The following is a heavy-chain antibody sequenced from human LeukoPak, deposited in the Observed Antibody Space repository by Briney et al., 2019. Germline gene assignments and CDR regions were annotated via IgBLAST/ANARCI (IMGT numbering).Heavy chain of an antibody. CDR1: GFTFSNYG. CDR2: IPGSGAST. CDR3: ARRDIATAGTRWYYFDF. V-gene: IGHV3-23*01. J-gene: IGHJ4*02. D-gene: IGHD6-13*01. Sequence: GGSLRLSCAASGFTFSNYGMSWVRQAPGKGLQWVSAIPGSGASTYYADSVKGRFTISRDNSKNTLYLQMNSLRAEDAAVYYCARRDIATAGTRWYYFDFWGQGTLVTVSS.